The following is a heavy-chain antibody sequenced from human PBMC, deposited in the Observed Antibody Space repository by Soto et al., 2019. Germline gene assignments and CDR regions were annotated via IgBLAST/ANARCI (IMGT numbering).Heavy chain of an antibody. J-gene: IGHJ4*02. V-gene: IGHV1-2*02. CDR3: ARGGSYYAH. CDR1: GDTHTIYF. Sequence: QVQLVQSGAEVKQPGSSVRASCKASGDTHTIYFIHWLRQAPGQGLERMGWINSVSGGANYAPRFPGRVAMTRDRSSDTAFMELSRLRSDDTAVYYCARGGSYYAHWGQGPLVTVSS. CDR2: INSVSGGA. D-gene: IGHD1-26*01.